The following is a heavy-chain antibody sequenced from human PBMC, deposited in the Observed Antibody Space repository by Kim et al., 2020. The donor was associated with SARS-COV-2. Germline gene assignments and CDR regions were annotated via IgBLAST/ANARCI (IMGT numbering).Heavy chain of an antibody. CDR2: ISGDGSPR. Sequence: GGSLRLSCAASQFTFSYYSMSWVRQAPGKGLEWVSFISGDGSPRYYADAVKGRFTISRDNAKDELYLQMNSLRNEDTAVYYCARLRGSYSYGYFVLWRRGPLVPVAS. V-gene: IGHV3-48*02. CDR3: ARLRGSYSYGYFVL. CDR1: QFTFSYYS. J-gene: IGHJ2*01. D-gene: IGHD3-16*01.